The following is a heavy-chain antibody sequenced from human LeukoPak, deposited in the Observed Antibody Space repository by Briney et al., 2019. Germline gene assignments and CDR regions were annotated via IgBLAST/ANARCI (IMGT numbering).Heavy chain of an antibody. CDR2: ISGSGGST. CDR1: GFSFNTCA. CDR3: AKANTAMVNHYYYGMDV. V-gene: IGHV3-23*01. J-gene: IGHJ6*02. Sequence: PGGSLRLSCAASGFSFNTCAMSWVRQAPGKGLEWVSAISGSGGSTYYADSVKGRFTISRDNSKNTLYLQMNSLRAEDTAVYYCAKANTAMVNHYYYGMDVWGQGTTVTVSS. D-gene: IGHD5-18*01.